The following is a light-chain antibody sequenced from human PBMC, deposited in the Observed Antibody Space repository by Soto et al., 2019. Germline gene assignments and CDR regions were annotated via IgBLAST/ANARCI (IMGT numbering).Light chain of an antibody. CDR2: DVT. Sequence: QSVLTQPASVSDSPGQSITISCTGTSSDVGGSNHVSWYQQHPGKAPKLMIYDVTNRPSGVSNRFSGSKSGNTASLTISGLQAEDEADYYCSSYTSSSSVVFGGGTKLTVL. CDR3: SSYTSSSSVV. V-gene: IGLV2-14*01. CDR1: SSDVGGSNH. J-gene: IGLJ2*01.